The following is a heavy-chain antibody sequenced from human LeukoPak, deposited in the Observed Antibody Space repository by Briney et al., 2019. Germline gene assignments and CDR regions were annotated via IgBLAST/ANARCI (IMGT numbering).Heavy chain of an antibody. D-gene: IGHD1-20*01. J-gene: IGHJ6*03. CDR1: GGSFSGYY. Sequence: PSETLSLTCAVYGGSFSGYYWSWIRQPPGKGLEWIGEINHSGSTNYNPSLKSRITTSVDTSKNQFSLKLSSVTAADTAVYYCARELTDTYYYYYYMDVWGKGTTVTVSS. CDR3: ARELTDTYYYYYYMDV. CDR2: INHSGST. V-gene: IGHV4-34*01.